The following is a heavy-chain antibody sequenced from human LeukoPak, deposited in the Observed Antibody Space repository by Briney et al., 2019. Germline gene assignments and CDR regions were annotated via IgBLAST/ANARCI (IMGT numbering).Heavy chain of an antibody. D-gene: IGHD2-15*01. CDR2: INSAGDTT. Sequence: GGSLRLSCAASGFTFSSSAMSWVRQAPGKGLEWVSTINSAGDTTYYADSVKGRFTISRDNSKNTLFLQMSGLRVEDTAIYYCAKIGSVVVPAAVGGHYWGQGTLVTVSS. J-gene: IGHJ4*02. CDR1: GFTFSSSA. CDR3: AKIGSVVVPAAVGGHY. V-gene: IGHV3-23*01.